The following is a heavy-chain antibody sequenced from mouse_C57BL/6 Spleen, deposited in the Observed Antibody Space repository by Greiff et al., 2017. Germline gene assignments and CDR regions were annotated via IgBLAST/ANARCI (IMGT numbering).Heavy chain of an antibody. CDR1: GYAFSSYW. J-gene: IGHJ2*01. Sequence: QVQLQQSGAELVKPGASVKISCKASGYAFSSYWMNWVKQRPGKGLEWIGQIYPGDGDTNYNGKFKGKATLTADKSSSTAYMQLSSLTSEDSAVYYCASEGSPAVYFDYWGQGTTLTVSS. CDR3: ASEGSPAVYFDY. CDR2: IYPGDGDT. V-gene: IGHV1-80*01.